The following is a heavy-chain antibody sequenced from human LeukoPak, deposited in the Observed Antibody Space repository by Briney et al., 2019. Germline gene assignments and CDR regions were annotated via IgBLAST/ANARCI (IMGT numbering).Heavy chain of an antibody. CDR1: GGSISSSSYY. V-gene: IGHV4-39*07. D-gene: IGHD6-13*01. Sequence: SETLSLTCTVSGGSISSSSYYWGWIRQPPGKGLEWIGSIYYSGSTYYNPSLKSRVTISVDTSKNQFSLKLSSVTAADTAVYYCARSPGIAAAGTGEDYFDYWGQGTLVTVSS. CDR2: IYYSGST. CDR3: ARSPGIAAAGTGEDYFDY. J-gene: IGHJ4*02.